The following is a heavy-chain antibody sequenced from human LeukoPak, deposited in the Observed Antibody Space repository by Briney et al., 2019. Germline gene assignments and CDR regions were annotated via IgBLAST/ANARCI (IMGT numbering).Heavy chain of an antibody. Sequence: GGSLRLSCAASGFTFDMYAMSWVRQAPGKGLEWVSVISGGGGSTYYADSVKGRFTISRDNSKNTLYLQMNSLRAEDTAVYYCAKDDNYIRFLSWGQGTLVTVSS. CDR3: AKDDNYIRFLS. CDR1: GFTFDMYA. J-gene: IGHJ5*02. V-gene: IGHV3-23*01. CDR2: ISGGGGST. D-gene: IGHD3-16*01.